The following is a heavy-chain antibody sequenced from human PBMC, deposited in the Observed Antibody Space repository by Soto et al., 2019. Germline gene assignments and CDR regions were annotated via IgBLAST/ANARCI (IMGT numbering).Heavy chain of an antibody. J-gene: IGHJ4*02. Sequence: SETLSLTWTVSGDSISSSSYRWGWIRQPPGKGLEWIGSVYYSGSTKYNPSLKSRVTISVDTSKNQFCLKLSSVTAADTAVYYCARGRIQLWYPFDYWGQGTLVTVSS. CDR2: VYYSGST. V-gene: IGHV4-39*07. CDR3: ARGRIQLWYPFDY. CDR1: GDSISSSSYR. D-gene: IGHD5-18*01.